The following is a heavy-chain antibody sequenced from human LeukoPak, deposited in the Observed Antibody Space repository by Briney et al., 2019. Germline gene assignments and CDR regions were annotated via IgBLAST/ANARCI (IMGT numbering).Heavy chain of an antibody. CDR2: IYPGDSDT. CDR3: ARATGVTILPRQLDY. CDR1: GYSFTSYW. D-gene: IGHD3-9*01. Sequence: GEPLKISCKGSGYSFTSYWIGWVRQMPGKGLKWMGIIYPGDSDTRYSTSFKGQVPISADKSISTAYLQWSSLKDSDTAMYYCARATGVTILPRQLDYWGQGTLVTVSS. J-gene: IGHJ4*02. V-gene: IGHV5-51*01.